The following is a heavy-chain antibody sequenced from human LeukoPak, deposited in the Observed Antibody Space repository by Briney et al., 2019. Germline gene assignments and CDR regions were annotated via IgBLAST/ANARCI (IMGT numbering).Heavy chain of an antibody. CDR3: ARDGRAGSLFAY. CDR1: GGSISSSSYY. V-gene: IGHV4-39*07. D-gene: IGHD6-19*01. CDR2: IYYSGST. Sequence: SETLSLTCTVSGGSISSSSYYWGWIRQPPGKGLEWIGSIYYSGSTYYNPSLKSRVTISVDTSKNQFSLKLCSVTAADTAIYYCARDGRAGSLFAYWGQGTLVTVSS. J-gene: IGHJ4*02.